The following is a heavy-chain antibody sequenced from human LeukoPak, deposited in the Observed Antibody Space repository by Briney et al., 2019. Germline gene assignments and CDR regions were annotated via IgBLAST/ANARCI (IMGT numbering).Heavy chain of an antibody. CDR2: ISGSGGST. J-gene: IGHJ6*03. V-gene: IGHV3-23*01. CDR1: GFSFTTSG. D-gene: IGHD5-12*01. CDR3: AKDGYSGYDLGYYYYYYYMDV. Sequence: GGSLRLSCAASGFSFTTSGMSWVRQAPGKGLEWVSAISGSGGSTYYADSVKGRFTISRDNSKNTLYLQMDSLRAEDTAVYYCAKDGYSGYDLGYYYYYYYMDVWGKGTTVTISS.